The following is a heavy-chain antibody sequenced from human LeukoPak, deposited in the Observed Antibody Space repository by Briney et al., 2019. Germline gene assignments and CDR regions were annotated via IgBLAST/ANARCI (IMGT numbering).Heavy chain of an antibody. CDR2: ITGSGAGT. D-gene: IGHD4-17*01. CDR1: TFAFSRYA. Sequence: PGGSLRLSCAAPTFAFSRYAMAWVRQAPGKGLEWVSSITGSGAGTSYADSVKGRFTVSRDNSKNTLYLQMNSLRVEDTAVYYCTRDPNGDYVGAFDFWDQGTLVIVSS. V-gene: IGHV3-23*01. CDR3: TRDPNGDYVGAFDF. J-gene: IGHJ3*01.